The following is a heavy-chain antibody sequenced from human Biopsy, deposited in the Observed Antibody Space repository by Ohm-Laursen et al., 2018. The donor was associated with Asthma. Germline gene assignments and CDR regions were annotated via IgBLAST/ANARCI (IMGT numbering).Heavy chain of an antibody. CDR1: GFTFSSYA. D-gene: IGHD5-12*01. CDR2: ISSTSTYI. J-gene: IGHJ4*02. Sequence: SLRLSCSASGFTFSSYAMSWVRQAPGKGLEWVSSISSTSTYIYYADSVKGRFTISRDNAKNSLYLQMNSLRAEDTAVYYCSRDRGESGYDFGRYDYWGQGTLVTVSS. CDR3: SRDRGESGYDFGRYDY. V-gene: IGHV3-21*01.